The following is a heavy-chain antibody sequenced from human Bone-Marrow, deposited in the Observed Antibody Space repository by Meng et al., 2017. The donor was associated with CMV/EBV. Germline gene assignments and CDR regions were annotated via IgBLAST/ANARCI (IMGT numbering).Heavy chain of an antibody. CDR2: IYSGGSST. D-gene: IGHD3-3*01. CDR3: AKDFWSGYNYYYYGMDV. J-gene: IGHJ6*02. CDR1: GFTFSSYA. V-gene: IGHV3-23*03. Sequence: GESLKISCAASGFTFSSYAMSWVRQAPGKGLEWVSVIYSGGSSTYYADSVKGRFTISRDNSKNTLYLQMNSLRAEDTAVYYCAKDFWSGYNYYYYGMDVCGQGTTVTVSS.